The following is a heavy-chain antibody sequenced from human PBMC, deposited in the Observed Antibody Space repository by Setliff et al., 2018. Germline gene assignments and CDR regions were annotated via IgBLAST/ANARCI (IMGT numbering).Heavy chain of an antibody. CDR1: GYTFTTYA. CDR3: ARASRYGTIKYRGDYYMDV. Sequence: ASVKVSCKASGYTFTTYAISWMRQAPGKGLEWMGWINTNTGNPSYAQGFTGRFVFSLDTSVSTAYLQISSLKGEDTGVYYCARASRYGTIKYRGDYYMDVCGKGTTVTVSS. D-gene: IGHD5-12*01. J-gene: IGHJ6*03. V-gene: IGHV7-4-1*02. CDR2: INTNTGNP.